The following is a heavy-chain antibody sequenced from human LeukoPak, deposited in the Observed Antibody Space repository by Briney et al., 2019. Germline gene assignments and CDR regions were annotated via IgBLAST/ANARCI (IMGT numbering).Heavy chain of an antibody. V-gene: IGHV4-4*02. CDR2: IYHSGST. CDR1: GGSISSSNC. Sequence: PSETLSLTCAVSGGSISSSNCWSWVRQPPGKGLEWIGEIYHSGSTNYNPSLKSRVTISVDKSKNQFSLKLSSVTAADTAVYYCARGGYYGSGVFDYWGQGTLVTVSS. CDR3: ARGGYYGSGVFDY. D-gene: IGHD3-10*01. J-gene: IGHJ4*02.